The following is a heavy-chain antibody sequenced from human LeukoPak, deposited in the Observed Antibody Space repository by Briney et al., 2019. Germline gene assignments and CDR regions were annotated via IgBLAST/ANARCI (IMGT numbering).Heavy chain of an antibody. CDR3: AKGEYSRTSYYHYYMDV. CDR2: SHYSGDT. Sequence: GSLRLSCAASGFISSDYYTNWIRQTPGKGLEWIGYSHYSGDTSYNPSLKSRVTISLDTSKNQFSLRLSSVTAADTAVYFCAKGEYSRTSYYHYYMDVWGKGTTVTVSS. J-gene: IGHJ6*03. D-gene: IGHD6-6*01. CDR1: GFISSDYY. V-gene: IGHV4-59*01.